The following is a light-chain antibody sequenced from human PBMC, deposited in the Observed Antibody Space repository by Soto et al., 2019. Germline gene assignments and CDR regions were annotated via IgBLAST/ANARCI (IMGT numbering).Light chain of an antibody. J-gene: IGLJ2*01. CDR2: EVS. CDR1: SSDIGNYNS. CDR3: SSYSSTNTL. Sequence: QSVLTQPASVSGSPGQSITISCTGTSSDIGNYNSVSWYQQHPGKAPKLMIYEVSNRPSGVSNRFSGSKSGNTASLTISGLQAEDEADYYCSSYSSTNTLFGGGTKLTVL. V-gene: IGLV2-14*01.